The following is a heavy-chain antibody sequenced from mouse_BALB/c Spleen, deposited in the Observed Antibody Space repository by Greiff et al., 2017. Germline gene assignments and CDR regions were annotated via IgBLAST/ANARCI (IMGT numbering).Heavy chain of an antibody. CDR2: IDPANGNT. J-gene: IGHJ4*01. V-gene: IGHV14-3*02. CDR1: GFNIIDTY. D-gene: IGHD1-1*01. Sequence: VQLQQSGAELVKPGASVKLSCTASGFNIIDTYMHWVKQRPEQGLEWIGRIDPANGNTKYDPKFQGKATITADTSSNTAYLQLSSLTSEDTAVYYCARYYPYAMDDWGQGTSGTGSS. CDR3: ARYYPYAMDD.